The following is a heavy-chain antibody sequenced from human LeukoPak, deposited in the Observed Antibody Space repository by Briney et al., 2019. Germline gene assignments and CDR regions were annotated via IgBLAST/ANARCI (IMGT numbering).Heavy chain of an antibody. CDR2: ISGSGGST. J-gene: IGHJ4*02. Sequence: GGSLRLSCAASGLFFSTNWMSWVRQAPGKGLEWVSAISGSGGSTYYADSVKGRFTISRDNSKNTLYLQMNSLRAEDTAVYYCAKARGSSSCFDYWGQGTLVTVSS. D-gene: IGHD6-6*01. V-gene: IGHV3-23*01. CDR1: GLFFSTNW. CDR3: AKARGSSSCFDY.